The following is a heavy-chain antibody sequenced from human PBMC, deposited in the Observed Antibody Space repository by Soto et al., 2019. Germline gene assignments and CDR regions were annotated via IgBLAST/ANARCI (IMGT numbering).Heavy chain of an antibody. V-gene: IGHV1-69*06. D-gene: IGHD3-3*01. Sequence: QMQLVQSGDEVKKPGSSVKVSCKASGGTLSSFINYPINWVRQAPGQGLEWMGGIVPNVGTVNYAQKFQGRVTITADKSTGTAYMELSSLRSEDTALYYCARRDTSGFLRYFDNWGQGTLVTVSS. J-gene: IGHJ4*02. CDR1: GGTLSSFINYP. CDR2: IVPNVGTV. CDR3: ARRDTSGFLRYFDN.